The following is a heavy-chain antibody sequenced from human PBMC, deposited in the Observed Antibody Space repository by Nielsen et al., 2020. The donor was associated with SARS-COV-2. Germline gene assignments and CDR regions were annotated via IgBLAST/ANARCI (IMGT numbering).Heavy chain of an antibody. CDR2: ISSSSSYT. Sequence: SLTPSCVAAGFTLSDYYMSWDRQAAGRGLEWVSYISSSSSYTNYADSVKGRFTISRDNSKNSLYLQMNSLRAEDTALYHCARGRDAGFLDAFDIWSRGTMVAVSS. J-gene: IGHJ3*02. CDR1: GFTLSDYY. CDR3: ARGRDAGFLDAFDI. V-gene: IGHV3-11*05. D-gene: IGHD2-2*01.